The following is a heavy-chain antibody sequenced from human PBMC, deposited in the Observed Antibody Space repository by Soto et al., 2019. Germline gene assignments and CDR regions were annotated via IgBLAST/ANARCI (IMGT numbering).Heavy chain of an antibody. D-gene: IGHD3-3*02. Sequence: VQLVESGGGLVQPGGSLKLSCAASGFTFSGSAMHWVRQASGKGLEWVGRIRSTANSYATAYAASVEGRFTISRDESKNTEYLQMNSWDTEDAAGYYGIPVSEFLDWGSRSVWVEGTTVTFSS. V-gene: IGHV3-73*01. CDR3: IPVSEFLDWGSRSV. J-gene: IGHJ6*04. CDR1: GFTFSGSA. CDR2: IRSTANSYAT.